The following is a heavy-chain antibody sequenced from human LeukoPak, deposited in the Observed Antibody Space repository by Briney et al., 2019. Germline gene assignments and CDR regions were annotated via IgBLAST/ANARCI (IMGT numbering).Heavy chain of an antibody. Sequence: PSETLSLTCAVYGGSFSGYYWRWIRQPPGKGLEWIGEINHSVSTNYNPSLKSRVTISVDTSKNQFSLKLSSVTAADTAVYYCATLWLRGLVAFDIWGQGTMVTVSS. CDR2: INHSVST. D-gene: IGHD5-18*01. CDR3: ATLWLRGLVAFDI. CDR1: GGSFSGYY. V-gene: IGHV4-34*01. J-gene: IGHJ3*02.